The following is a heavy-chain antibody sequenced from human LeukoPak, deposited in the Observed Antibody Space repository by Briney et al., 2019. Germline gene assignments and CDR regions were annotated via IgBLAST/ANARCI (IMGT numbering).Heavy chain of an antibody. D-gene: IGHD2-2*01. V-gene: IGHV3-7*01. Sequence: GGSLRLSCAASGFSFSSSWMSWVRQAPGKGLEWVANIKPDGSEKYYADSVRGRFTLSRDNAKNSLYLQMNSLRAEDTAVYYCLRDTGCRTTNCYSYFDYWGQGTLVTVSS. CDR1: GFSFSSSW. J-gene: IGHJ4*02. CDR2: IKPDGSEK. CDR3: LRDTGCRTTNCYSYFDY.